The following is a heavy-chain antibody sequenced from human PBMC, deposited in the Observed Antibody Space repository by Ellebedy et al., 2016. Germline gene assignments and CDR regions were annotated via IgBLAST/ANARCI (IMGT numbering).Heavy chain of an antibody. CDR1: GYTFTSYY. CDR2: INPSGGST. D-gene: IGHD6-13*01. J-gene: IGHJ5*02. V-gene: IGHV1-46*01. Sequence: ASVKVSXXASGYTFTSYYMHWVRQAPGQGLEWMGIINPSGGSTSYAQKFQGRVTMTRDTSTSTVYMELSSLRSEDTAVYYCARDPTQIAAAGTGWFDPWGQGTLVTVSS. CDR3: ARDPTQIAAAGTGWFDP.